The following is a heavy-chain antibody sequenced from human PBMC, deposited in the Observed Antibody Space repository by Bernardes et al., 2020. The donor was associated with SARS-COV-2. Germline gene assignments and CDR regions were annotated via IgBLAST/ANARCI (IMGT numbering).Heavy chain of an antibody. V-gene: IGHV4-59*01. Sequence: SEPLSLTCTVSGGSMSSYYWSWIRQPPGKGLEWIGYIYYSGSTNYNPSLKSRVTISVDTSKNQFSLKLSSVTAADSAMYYCARSHDYNNYLDWFDPWGQGTLVTVSS. J-gene: IGHJ5*02. D-gene: IGHD4-4*01. CDR3: ARSHDYNNYLDWFDP. CDR1: GGSMSSYY. CDR2: IYYSGST.